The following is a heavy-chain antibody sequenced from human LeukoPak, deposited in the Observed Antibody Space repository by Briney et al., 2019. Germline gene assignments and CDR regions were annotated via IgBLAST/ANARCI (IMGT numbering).Heavy chain of an antibody. CDR2: IIPIFGTA. Sequence: GSSVKVSCKASGGTFGSYAISWVRQAPGQGLEWMGGIIPIFGTANYAQKFQGRVTITTDESTSTAYMELSSLRSEDTAVYYCARERGVGVAKEKKQPNEYYFDYWGQGTLVTVSS. CDR3: ARERGVGVAKEKKQPNEYYFDY. CDR1: GGTFGSYA. V-gene: IGHV1-69*05. J-gene: IGHJ4*02. D-gene: IGHD3-3*01.